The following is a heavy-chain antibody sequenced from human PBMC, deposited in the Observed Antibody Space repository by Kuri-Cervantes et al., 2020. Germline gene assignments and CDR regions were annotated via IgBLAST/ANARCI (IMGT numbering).Heavy chain of an antibody. V-gene: IGHV1-58*01. D-gene: IGHD3-9*01. CDR2: IVVGSGNT. Sequence: SVKVSCKASGFTFTSSAVQWVRQARGQRLEWIGWIVVGSGNTNYAQKFQERVTITRDMSTSTAYMELSSLRSEDTAVYYCARGRHYYDILTVYYYYMDVWGKGTTVTVSS. CDR1: GFTFTSSA. CDR3: ARGRHYYDILTVYYYYMDV. J-gene: IGHJ6*03.